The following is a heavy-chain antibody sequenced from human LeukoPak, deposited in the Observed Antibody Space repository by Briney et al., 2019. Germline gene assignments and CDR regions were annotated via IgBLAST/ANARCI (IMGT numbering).Heavy chain of an antibody. CDR3: AKDMGGTSFAFDI. V-gene: IGHV3-30*02. CDR2: IRYDGSNK. CDR1: GFTFSSYG. D-gene: IGHD1-1*01. Sequence: HPGGSLRLSCAASGFTFSSYGMHWVRQAPGKGLEWEAFIRYDGSNKYYADSVKGRFTISRDNSKNTLYLQMNSLRAEDTAVYYCAKDMGGTSFAFDIWGQGTMVTVSS. J-gene: IGHJ3*02.